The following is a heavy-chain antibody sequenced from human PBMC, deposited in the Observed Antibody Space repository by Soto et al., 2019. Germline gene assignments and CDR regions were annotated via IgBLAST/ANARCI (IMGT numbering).Heavy chain of an antibody. D-gene: IGHD3-22*01. CDR3: ARRDSSRLYEDY. CDR2: IYHSGST. J-gene: IGHJ4*02. CDR1: GVSISNSYW. V-gene: IGHV4-4*02. Sequence: QVQLQESGPGLVKPSGTLSLTCGVYGVSISNSYWWSWVRQPPGKGLEWIGEIYHSGSTNYSPSLKSRVTISVDKSKNQFSLKLSSVTAADTAVYYCARRDSSRLYEDYWGQGTLVIVSS.